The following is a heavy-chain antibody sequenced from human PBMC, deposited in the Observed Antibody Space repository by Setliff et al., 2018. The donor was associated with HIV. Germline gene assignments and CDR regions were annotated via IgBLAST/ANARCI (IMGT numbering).Heavy chain of an antibody. D-gene: IGHD3-22*01. CDR1: GGSISSDNW. J-gene: IGHJ5*02. CDR2: IYHSEYT. Sequence: PSETLSLTCAVSGGSISSDNWWTWVRQPPGKGLEWIGEIYHSEYTNYNASLKSRVSMSVDKSKNQFSLKLTSVTAADSAVYYCASRVYYYDSNNFLREEGFDPWGQGTLVTVSS. V-gene: IGHV4-4*02. CDR3: ASRVYYYDSNNFLREEGFDP.